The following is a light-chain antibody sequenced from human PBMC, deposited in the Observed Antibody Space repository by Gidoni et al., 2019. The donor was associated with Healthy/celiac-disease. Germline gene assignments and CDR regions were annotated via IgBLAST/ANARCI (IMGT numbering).Light chain of an antibody. CDR3: QQYGSSPPWT. CDR1: QSASSSY. CDR2: GAS. J-gene: IGKJ1*01. Sequence: EIVLTQSPGTLSLSPGERATLSCRASQSASSSYLAWYQQKPGQAPRLLIYGASSRATGIPDSFSGSGSGTDFTLTISRLEPEDFAVYYCQQYGSSPPWTFGQGTKVEIK. V-gene: IGKV3-20*01.